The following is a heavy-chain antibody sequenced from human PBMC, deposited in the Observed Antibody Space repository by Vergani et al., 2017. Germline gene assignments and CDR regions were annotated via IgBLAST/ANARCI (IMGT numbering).Heavy chain of an antibody. CDR3: ARWVDRYYYYYGVDV. CDR1: GGSISSYY. CDR2: IYYSGST. D-gene: IGHD2-15*01. J-gene: IGHJ6*02. V-gene: IGHV4-59*01. Sequence: QVHLQESGPGLVKPSETLYLTCTVPGGSISSYYWSWIRQPPGKGLEWIGYIYYSGSTNYNPSLKSRVTISVDTSKNQFSLKRSSVTAADTAVYYCARWVDRYYYYYGVDVWGQGTTVTVSS.